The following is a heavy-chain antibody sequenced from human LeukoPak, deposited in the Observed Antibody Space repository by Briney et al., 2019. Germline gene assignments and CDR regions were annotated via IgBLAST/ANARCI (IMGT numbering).Heavy chain of an antibody. CDR3: AKDATPRNSIWDYFDC. Sequence: GGSLRLSCAASGFDFNIHAMSWVRQAPGKGLEWISTIGSPGETFYAESVKGRFTISRDNSRSTLYLRMDSLRAEDAALYYCAKDATPRNSIWDYFDCWGQGTLLTISS. CDR1: GFDFNIHA. D-gene: IGHD1-14*01. V-gene: IGHV3-23*01. J-gene: IGHJ4*02. CDR2: IGSPGET.